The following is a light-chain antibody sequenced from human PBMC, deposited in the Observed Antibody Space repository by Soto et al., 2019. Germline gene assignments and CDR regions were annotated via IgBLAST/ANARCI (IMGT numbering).Light chain of an antibody. J-gene: IGKJ3*01. CDR3: QQYGSSPR. Sequence: EVVLTQSPATLSLSPGERATLSCRASQSVSSYLAWYQQKPGQAPRLLIYGASSRATGIPDRFSGSGSGTDFTLTINRLEPEDFAVYYCQQYGSSPRFGPGTKVDIK. CDR2: GAS. CDR1: QSVSSY. V-gene: IGKV3-20*01.